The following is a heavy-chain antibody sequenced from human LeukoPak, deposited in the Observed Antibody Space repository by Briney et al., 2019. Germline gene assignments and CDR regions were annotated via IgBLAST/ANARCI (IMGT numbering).Heavy chain of an antibody. V-gene: IGHV4-59*11. J-gene: IGHJ6*02. CDR3: ARVMEGDYGAMDV. CDR2: IYYSGSA. CDR1: GGSISSHY. D-gene: IGHD3-3*01. Sequence: SETLSLTCTVSGGSISSHYWSWIRQPPGKGLEWIGYIYYSGSATYNPSLKSRVTISVDTSKNQLSLKLNSVTTADTAVYYCARVMEGDYGAMDVWGQGTTVTVFS.